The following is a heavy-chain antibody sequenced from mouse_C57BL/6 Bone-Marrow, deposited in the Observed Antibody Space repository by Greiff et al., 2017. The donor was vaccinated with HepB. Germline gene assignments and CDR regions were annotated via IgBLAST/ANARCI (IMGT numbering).Heavy chain of an antibody. Sequence: VQLKESGPGMVKPSQSLSLTCTVTGYSITSGYDWHWIRHFPGNKLEWMGYISYSGSTNYNPSLKSRISITHDTSKNHFFLKLNSVTTEDTATYYCARGDYGSSLFAYWGQGTLVTVSA. CDR3: ARGDYGSSLFAY. CDR1: GYSITSGYD. V-gene: IGHV3-1*01. CDR2: ISYSGST. D-gene: IGHD1-1*01. J-gene: IGHJ3*01.